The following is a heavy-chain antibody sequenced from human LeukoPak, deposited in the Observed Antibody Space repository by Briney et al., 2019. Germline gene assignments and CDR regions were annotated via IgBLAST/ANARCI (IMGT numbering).Heavy chain of an antibody. D-gene: IGHD6-19*01. CDR1: GGTFSSYA. CDR3: ASAAVAGTLDY. Sequence: ASVKVSCKASGGTFSSYAISWVRQAPGQGREWMGGIIPIFGTANYAQKFQGRVTITADESTSTAYMELSSLRSEDTAVYYCASAAVAGTLDYWGQGTLVTVSS. V-gene: IGHV1-69*01. J-gene: IGHJ4*02. CDR2: IIPIFGTA.